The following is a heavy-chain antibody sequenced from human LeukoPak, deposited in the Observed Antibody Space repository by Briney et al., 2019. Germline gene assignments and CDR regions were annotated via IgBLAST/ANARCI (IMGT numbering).Heavy chain of an antibody. V-gene: IGHV3-9*01. J-gene: IGHJ4*02. D-gene: IGHD3-10*01. CDR1: GFTFDDYA. Sequence: GRSLRLSCAASGFTFDDYAMHWVRRAPGRGLGWVSGISWNSGSIGYADSVKGRFTISRDNATNSLYMQMNSLRAEDTALYYCAKSASPYYYGSGSYYKNWGQGTLVTVSS. CDR3: AKSASPYYYGSGSYYKN. CDR2: ISWNSGSI.